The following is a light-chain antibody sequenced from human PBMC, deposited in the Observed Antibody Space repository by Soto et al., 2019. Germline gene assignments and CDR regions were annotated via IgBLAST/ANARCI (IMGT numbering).Light chain of an antibody. CDR3: QRYGSSPLT. V-gene: IGKV3-20*01. Sequence: EIVLTQSPGTLSLSPGERATLSCRASQSVSSSYLAWYQQKPGQAPRLLIYAASSRATGIPDRFSGSGSETDFTLTISRLEPEDFAVYYCQRYGSSPLTFGGGTKVELK. J-gene: IGKJ4*01. CDR1: QSVSSSY. CDR2: AAS.